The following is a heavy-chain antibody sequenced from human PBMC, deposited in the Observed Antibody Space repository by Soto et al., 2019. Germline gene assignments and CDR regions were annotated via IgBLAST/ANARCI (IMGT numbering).Heavy chain of an antibody. CDR2: MNPNSGNT. Sequence: ASVKVSCKASGYTFTSYDINWVRQATGQGLEWMGWMNPNSGNTGYAQKFQGRVTMTRNTSISTAYMELSSLRSEDTAVYYCASRSSGHGRYYYYYMDVWGKGTTVTVSS. J-gene: IGHJ6*03. CDR1: GYTFTSYD. CDR3: ASRSSGHGRYYYYYMDV. V-gene: IGHV1-8*01. D-gene: IGHD3-10*01.